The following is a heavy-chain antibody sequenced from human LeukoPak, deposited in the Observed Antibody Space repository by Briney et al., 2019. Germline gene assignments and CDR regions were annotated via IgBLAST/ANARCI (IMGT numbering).Heavy chain of an antibody. CDR1: GGSISSYY. Sequence: SATLSLTFTVSGGSISSYYWSWIRQPPGKGLEWTGYIYYSGSTNYNPSLKSRVTISVDTSKNQFSLKLSSVTAADTAVYYCAGKIYDFWSGWNAFDIWGQGTMVTVSS. D-gene: IGHD3-3*01. CDR2: IYYSGST. CDR3: AGKIYDFWSGWNAFDI. J-gene: IGHJ3*02. V-gene: IGHV4-59*01.